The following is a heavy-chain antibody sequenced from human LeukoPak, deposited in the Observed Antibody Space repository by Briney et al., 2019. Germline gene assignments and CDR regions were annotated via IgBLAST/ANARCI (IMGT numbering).Heavy chain of an antibody. J-gene: IGHJ6*02. CDR3: AKDGRSRPYGMDV. CDR1: GFTFDDYA. D-gene: IGHD2-15*01. CDR2: ISWNSGSI. Sequence: GRPLRLSCAASGFTFDDYAMHWVRQAPGKGLEWVSGISWNSGSIGYADSVKGRFTISRDNAKNSLYLQMNSLRAEDTALYYCAKDGRSRPYGMDVWGQGTTVTVSS. V-gene: IGHV3-9*01.